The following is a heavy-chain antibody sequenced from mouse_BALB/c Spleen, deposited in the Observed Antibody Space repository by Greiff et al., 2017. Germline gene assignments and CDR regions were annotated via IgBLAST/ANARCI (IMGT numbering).Heavy chain of an antibody. J-gene: IGHJ2*01. CDR3: ARRGGNYYFDY. V-gene: IGHV5-12-2*01. Sequence: EVQLVESGGGLVQPGGSLKLSCAASGFTFSSYTMSWVRQTPEKRLEWVAYISNGGGSTYYPDTVKGRFTISRDNAKNTLYLQMSSLKSEDTAMYYCARRGGNYYFDYWGQGTTLTVSS. D-gene: IGHD2-1*01. CDR1: GFTFSSYT. CDR2: ISNGGGST.